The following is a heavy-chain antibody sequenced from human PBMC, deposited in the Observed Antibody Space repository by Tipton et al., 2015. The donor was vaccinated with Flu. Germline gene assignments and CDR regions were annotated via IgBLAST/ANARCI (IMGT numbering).Heavy chain of an antibody. CDR2: IFHGGST. CDR3: ATYYYGSGTQSAFDY. D-gene: IGHD3-10*01. V-gene: IGHV4-38-2*02. J-gene: IGHJ4*02. CDR1: GYSISSGYY. Sequence: TLSLTCTVSGYSISSGYYWGWIRQPPGKGPEWIGSIFHGGSTYYNPSLKSRVTISVDTSKNQFSLKLSSVTAADTAVYYCATYYYGSGTQSAFDYWGQGTLVTVSS.